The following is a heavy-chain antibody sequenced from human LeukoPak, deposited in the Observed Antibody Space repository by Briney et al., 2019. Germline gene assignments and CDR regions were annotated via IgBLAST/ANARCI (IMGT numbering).Heavy chain of an antibody. J-gene: IGHJ6*03. Sequence: GGSLRLSCAASGLTFSSYGMHWVRQAPGRGLEWVAVISYDGSNKYYADSVKGRFTISRDNSKNTLYLQMNSLRAEDTAVYYCAKKLGSSGYYYYYYMDVWGKGTTVTISS. D-gene: IGHD6-19*01. CDR2: ISYDGSNK. CDR1: GLTFSSYG. V-gene: IGHV3-30*18. CDR3: AKKLGSSGYYYYYYMDV.